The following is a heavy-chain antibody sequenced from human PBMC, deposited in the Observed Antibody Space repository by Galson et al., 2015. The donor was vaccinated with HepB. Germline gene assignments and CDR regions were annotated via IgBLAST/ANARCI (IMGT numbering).Heavy chain of an antibody. CDR2: IKPDGSGK. D-gene: IGHD6-19*01. CDR3: ARDRAVAGTLDC. J-gene: IGHJ4*02. V-gene: IGHV3-7*01. CDR1: GFTFSSYW. Sequence: SLRLSCAASGFTFSSYWMSWVRQAPGKGLEWVANIKPDGSGKYYVDSVKGRFTITRDNAQNSLYLQMNSLRAEDTAVYYCARDRAVAGTLDCWGQGTLVTVSS.